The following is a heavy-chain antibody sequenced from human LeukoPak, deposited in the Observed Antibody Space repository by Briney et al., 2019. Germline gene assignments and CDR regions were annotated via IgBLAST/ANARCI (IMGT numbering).Heavy chain of an antibody. CDR1: GLTVSSTY. CDR2: IYSGGST. D-gene: IGHD3-22*01. J-gene: IGHJ5*02. Sequence: GGSLRLSCAASGLTVSSTYMSWVRQTPGKGLEWVSVIYSGGSTYYADSVKGRFTISRDNSKNTLYLQMSSLRVEDTAVYFCAREPYHYDSSGYYDHWGQGTLVTVSS. V-gene: IGHV3-66*01. CDR3: AREPYHYDSSGYYDH.